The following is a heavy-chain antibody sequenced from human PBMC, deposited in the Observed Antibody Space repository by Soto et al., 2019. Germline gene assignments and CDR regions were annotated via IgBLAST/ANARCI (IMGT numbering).Heavy chain of an antibody. CDR1: GFTFSSYA. J-gene: IGHJ4*02. CDR3: AKGVVVVPAAPLNFDY. CDR2: ISGSGGST. D-gene: IGHD2-2*01. Sequence: GGSLRLSCAASGFTFSSYAMSWVRQAPGKGLEWVSAISGSGGSTYYADSVKGRFTISRDNSKNTLYLQMNSLRAEDTAVYYCAKGVVVVPAAPLNFDYWGQGTLVTVSS. V-gene: IGHV3-23*01.